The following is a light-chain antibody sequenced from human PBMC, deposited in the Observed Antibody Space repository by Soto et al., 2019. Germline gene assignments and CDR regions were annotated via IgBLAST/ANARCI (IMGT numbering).Light chain of an antibody. Sequence: DIVMTQSPDSLAVSLGERATINCKSSRTVLYDSNNQNYFAWYQQKPGQPPKLLIYWASTRESGVPDRFSGSGSGTDFTLTISSLQAEDVAVYYCQQYYSIPYTFGQGTKLEIK. V-gene: IGKV4-1*01. CDR1: RTVLYDSNNQNY. J-gene: IGKJ2*01. CDR3: QQYYSIPYT. CDR2: WAS.